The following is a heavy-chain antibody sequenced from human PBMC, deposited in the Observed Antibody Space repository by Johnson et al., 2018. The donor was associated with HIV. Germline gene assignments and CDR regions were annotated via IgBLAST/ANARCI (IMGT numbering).Heavy chain of an antibody. CDR2: IKQDGSER. CDR3: AREALPRGLQSSFGGAFDI. D-gene: IGHD4-23*01. J-gene: IGHJ3*02. CDR1: GFIFSTYW. Sequence: VKLVESGGGLVQPGGSLRLSCAASGFIFSTYWMTWVRQAPGKGLEWMANIKQDGSERYYVDSVKGRFTISRDNAKNSLYLQMNSLRAEDTAVYYCAREALPRGLQSSFGGAFDIWGQGTMVTVSS. V-gene: IGHV3-7*01.